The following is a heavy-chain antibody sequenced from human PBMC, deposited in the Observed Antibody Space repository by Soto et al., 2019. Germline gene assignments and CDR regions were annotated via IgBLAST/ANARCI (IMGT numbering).Heavy chain of an antibody. CDR1: GFSFITTGVG. CDR3: ARADYGDIVFEY. J-gene: IGHJ4*02. CDR2: IYWDDDK. Sequence: QITLKESGPTLVKPTQTLTLTCTFSGFSFITTGVGVGWVRQSPRKALEWLALIYWDDDKRYSPSLKSRLTITKDTSKNQVVLSMTNMDPVDTATYYCARADYGDIVFEYWGQGTLVTVSS. V-gene: IGHV2-5*02. D-gene: IGHD4-17*01.